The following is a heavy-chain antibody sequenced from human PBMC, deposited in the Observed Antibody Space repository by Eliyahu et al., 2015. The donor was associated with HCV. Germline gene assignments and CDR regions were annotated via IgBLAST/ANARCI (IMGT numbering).Heavy chain of an antibody. CDR2: ISYSGNR. CDR1: GASLXNTSNF. V-gene: IGHV4-39*01. D-gene: IGHD1-7*01. J-gene: IGHJ5*02. CDR3: ARHPDIYKNYDNNWFDP. Sequence: QLQLQESGPGLVKPSETLSLSCSVSGASLXNTSNFWGWIRQPPGKGLEWIGSISYSGNRYYNPSLESRVTMSVDTSKSQFSLRLSSVTAADTAIYYCARHPDIYKNYDNNWFDPWGQGTLVSVSS.